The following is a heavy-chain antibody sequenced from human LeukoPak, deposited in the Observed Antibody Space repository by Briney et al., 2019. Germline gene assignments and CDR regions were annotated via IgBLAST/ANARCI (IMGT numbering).Heavy chain of an antibody. D-gene: IGHD1-26*01. CDR3: ARDAVGVFSQYYYYYGMDV. CDR1: GFTFRSYA. J-gene: IGHJ6*02. V-gene: IGHV3-23*01. Sequence: TGGSLRLSCAASGFTFRSYAVNWVRQAPGKGLEWVSGISGSGGSTFYADFVKGRFTISRDNAKNSLYLQMNSLRAEDTAVYYCARDAVGVFSQYYYYYGMDVWGQGTTVTVSS. CDR2: ISGSGGST.